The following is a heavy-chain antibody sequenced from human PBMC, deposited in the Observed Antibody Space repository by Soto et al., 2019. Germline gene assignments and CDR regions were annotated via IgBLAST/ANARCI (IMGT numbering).Heavy chain of an antibody. CDR2: ISAYNGNT. Sequence: GASVKVSCKASGYTFTSYGISWVRQAPGQGLEWMGWISAYNGNTNYAQKLQGRVTMTTDTSTSTAYMELRSLRPDDTAVYYCARVQDDFWSGYWGDFDYWGQGTLVTVSS. D-gene: IGHD3-3*01. CDR1: GYTFTSYG. CDR3: ARVQDDFWSGYWGDFDY. J-gene: IGHJ4*02. V-gene: IGHV1-18*01.